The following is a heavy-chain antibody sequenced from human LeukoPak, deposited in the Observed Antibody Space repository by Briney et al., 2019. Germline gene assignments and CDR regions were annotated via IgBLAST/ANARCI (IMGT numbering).Heavy chain of an antibody. CDR3: AKAASKRTDYGDYAFYYYMDV. J-gene: IGHJ6*03. Sequence: PGGSLRLSCAASGFTFSNYGMHWVRQAPGKGLDWVAFIHYDGSNKYYADSVKGRFTISRGDSKNTLYLQMNSLRAEDTAVYYCAKAASKRTDYGDYAFYYYMDVWGKGTTVTISS. V-gene: IGHV3-30*02. D-gene: IGHD4-17*01. CDR2: IHYDGSNK. CDR1: GFTFSNYG.